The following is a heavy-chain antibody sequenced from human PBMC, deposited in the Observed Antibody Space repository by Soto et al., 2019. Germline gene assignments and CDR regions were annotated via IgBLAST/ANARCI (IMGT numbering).Heavy chain of an antibody. V-gene: IGHV3-23*01. J-gene: IGHJ4*02. D-gene: IGHD3-22*01. Sequence: GGSLRLSCTASGFPFRSYAMGWVRQAPGKGLEWVSGISDTSEKTNYADSVQGRFTISRDDSKSTVYLQMNSLRGDDTAVYHCAKYNYHDPTDSSVNFDFSGQGIPVTVSS. CDR3: AKYNYHDPTDSSVNFDF. CDR2: ISDTSEKT. CDR1: GFPFRSYA.